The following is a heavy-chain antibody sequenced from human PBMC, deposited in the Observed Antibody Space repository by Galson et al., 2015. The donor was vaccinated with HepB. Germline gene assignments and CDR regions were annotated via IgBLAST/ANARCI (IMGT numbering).Heavy chain of an antibody. V-gene: IGHV3-7*03. J-gene: IGHJ4*02. D-gene: IGHD3-3*02. CDR2: IKQDGSER. CDR3: ARKLD. Sequence: SLRLSCAASGFTFSNFWMSWVRQIPGKGLEWVANIKQDGSERYYVDSVKGRFTISRDNAKNSLYLQMNSLRAEDTAVYFCARKLDWGQGTLVTVSS. CDR1: GFTFSNFW.